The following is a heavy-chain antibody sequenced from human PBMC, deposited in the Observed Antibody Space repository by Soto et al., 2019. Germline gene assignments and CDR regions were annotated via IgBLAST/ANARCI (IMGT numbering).Heavy chain of an antibody. J-gene: IGHJ6*02. CDR2: ISAYNGNT. CDR3: ARGGLHPVRSGYYGMDV. V-gene: IGHV1-18*04. Sequence: ASVKVSCKASGYTFTSYGISWVRQAPGQGLEWMGWISAYNGNTNYAQKLQGRVTMTTDTSTSTAYMELRSLRSDDTAVYYCARGGLHPVRSGYYGMDVWGQGATVTVSS. D-gene: IGHD4-4*01. CDR1: GYTFTSYG.